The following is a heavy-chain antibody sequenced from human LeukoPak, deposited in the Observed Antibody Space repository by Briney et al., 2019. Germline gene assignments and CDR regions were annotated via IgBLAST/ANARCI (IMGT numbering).Heavy chain of an antibody. Sequence: SETLCLTCAVSGGSISTTNNWTWVRQPPGKGLEWVGELSRSGSTNYIPSLNSRVTISVDESNNQFSLKLSSMTAADTAVYYCVTGCSGVNFWAQDTVDTV. CDR3: VTGCSGVNF. CDR1: GGSISTTNN. D-gene: IGHD6-19*01. V-gene: IGHV4-4*02. CDR2: LSRSGST. J-gene: IGHJ2*01.